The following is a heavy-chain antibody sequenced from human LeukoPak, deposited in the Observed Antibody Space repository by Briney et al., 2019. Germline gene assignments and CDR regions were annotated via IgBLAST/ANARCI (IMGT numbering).Heavy chain of an antibody. CDR3: ARDQGLLWFGELSPIYDAFDI. J-gene: IGHJ3*02. V-gene: IGHV3-48*01. CDR2: ISSSSSTI. CDR1: GFTFSSYS. Sequence: GGSLRLSCAASGFTFSSYSMNWVRQAPGKGLEWVSYISSSSSTIYYADSVKGRFTISRDNAKNSLYLQMNSLRAEDTAVYYCARDQGLLWFGELSPIYDAFDIWGQGTMVTVSS. D-gene: IGHD3-10*01.